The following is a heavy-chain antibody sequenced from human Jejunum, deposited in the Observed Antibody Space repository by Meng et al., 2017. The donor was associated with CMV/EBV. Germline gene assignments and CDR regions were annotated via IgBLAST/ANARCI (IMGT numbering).Heavy chain of an antibody. CDR1: FTFSGSA. V-gene: IGHV3-73*01. Sequence: FTFSGSAVRWVRQASGKGLEWIGRIRGKAHSYATAYAASVKGRFTISRDDSKNTAYLQMNSLKTEDTAVYYCTRADSSNYGSLFDYWGQGTLVTVSS. D-gene: IGHD4-11*01. CDR3: TRADSSNYGSLFDY. J-gene: IGHJ4*02. CDR2: IRGKAHSYAT.